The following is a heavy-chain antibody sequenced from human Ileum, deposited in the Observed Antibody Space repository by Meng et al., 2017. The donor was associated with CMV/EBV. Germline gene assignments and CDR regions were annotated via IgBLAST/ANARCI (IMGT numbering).Heavy chain of an antibody. CDR1: GFSFSYYD. Sequence: GGSLRLSCAASGFSFSYYDMNWVRQAPRKGLEWVSSISSSSSYIYQTDSVKGRFTISRDNAKNSLYLQMNSLRAEDTAVYYCARAALPVTNNWFDPWGQGTLVTVSS. D-gene: IGHD4-17*01. J-gene: IGHJ5*02. CDR2: ISSSSSYI. CDR3: ARAALPVTNNWFDP. V-gene: IGHV3-21*01.